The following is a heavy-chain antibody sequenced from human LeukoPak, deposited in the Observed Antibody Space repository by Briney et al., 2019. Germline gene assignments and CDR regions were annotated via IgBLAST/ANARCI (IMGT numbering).Heavy chain of an antibody. J-gene: IGHJ4*02. CDR3: ARGPYYDFWSGYYGAYYFDY. CDR2: IYYSGST. Sequence: NPSQTLSLTCTVSGGSISSGGYYWSWIRQHPGKGLEWIGYIYYSGSTNYNPSLKSRVTISVDTSKNQFSLKLSSVTAADTAVYYCARGPYYDFWSGYYGAYYFDYWGQGTLVTVSS. D-gene: IGHD3-3*01. CDR1: GGSISSGGYY. V-gene: IGHV4-31*03.